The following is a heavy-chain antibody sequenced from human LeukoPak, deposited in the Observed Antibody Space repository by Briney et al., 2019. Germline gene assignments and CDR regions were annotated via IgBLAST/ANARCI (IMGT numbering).Heavy chain of an antibody. CDR3: AREKLEDYGEGFDAFDI. CDR2: INHSGST. V-gene: IGHV4-34*01. Sequence: SETLSLTCAVYGGSFSGYYWSWIRQPPGKGLEWIGEINHSGSTNYNPSLKSRVTISVDTSKNQFSLKLSSVTAADTAVYYCAREKLEDYGEGFDAFDIWGQGTMVTVSS. D-gene: IGHD4-17*01. J-gene: IGHJ3*02. CDR1: GGSFSGYY.